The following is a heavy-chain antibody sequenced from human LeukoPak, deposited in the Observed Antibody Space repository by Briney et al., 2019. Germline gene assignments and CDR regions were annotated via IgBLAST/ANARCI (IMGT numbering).Heavy chain of an antibody. Sequence: SETLSLTCTVSGASISSSSYFWGWIRQSPGKGLEYIGSVYYSGRTYYNPSLKSRVTISLDTSTNQFSLRLTSVTAADTAVYYCVRQRLWSDLWGQGTLVTVSS. CDR1: GASISSSSYF. D-gene: IGHD3-10*01. CDR3: VRQRLWSDL. V-gene: IGHV4-39*01. CDR2: VYYSGRT. J-gene: IGHJ5*02.